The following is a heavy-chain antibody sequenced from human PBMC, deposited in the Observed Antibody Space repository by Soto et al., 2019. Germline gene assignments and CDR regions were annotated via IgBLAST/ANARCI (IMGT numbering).Heavy chain of an antibody. Sequence: GGSLRLSCAASGFTFSDYYMSWIRQAPGKGLEWVSYISSSGSIIYYADSVKGRFTISRDNARNSLSLQLNSLRAEDTAVYYCARDQGYYDSSGYFDYWVQGTLVTVSS. CDR3: ARDQGYYDSSGYFDY. CDR1: GFTFSDYY. D-gene: IGHD3-22*01. J-gene: IGHJ4*02. CDR2: ISSSGSII. V-gene: IGHV3-11*01.